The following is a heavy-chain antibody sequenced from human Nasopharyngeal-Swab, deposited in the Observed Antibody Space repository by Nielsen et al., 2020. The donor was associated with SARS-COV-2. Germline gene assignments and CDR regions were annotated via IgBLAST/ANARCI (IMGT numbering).Heavy chain of an antibody. CDR3: ARDDPAAAGIEL. J-gene: IGHJ4*02. V-gene: IGHV3-21*01. CDR2: ITSRSGYI. Sequence: GGSLRLSCAASGFTFSNYNMNWVRQAPGKGLEWVSTITSRSGYIYYADSVKGRFTISRDNAKNSLYLQMKGLRVEDTAVYYCARDDPAAAGIELWGQGTLVTVSS. D-gene: IGHD6-13*01. CDR1: GFTFSNYN.